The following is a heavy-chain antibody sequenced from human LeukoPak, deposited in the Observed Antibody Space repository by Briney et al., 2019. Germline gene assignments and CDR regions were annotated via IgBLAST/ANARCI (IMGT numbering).Heavy chain of an antibody. CDR3: ASHCSSTSCPARTDDY. V-gene: IGHV3-30-3*01. Sequence: GRSLRLSCAASGFTFSSYAMHWVRQAPGKGLEWVAVISYDGSNKYYADSVKGRFTISRDNAKNSLYLQMNSLRDEDTAVYYCASHCSSTSCPARTDDYRGQGTLVTVSS. D-gene: IGHD2-2*01. J-gene: IGHJ4*02. CDR1: GFTFSSYA. CDR2: ISYDGSNK.